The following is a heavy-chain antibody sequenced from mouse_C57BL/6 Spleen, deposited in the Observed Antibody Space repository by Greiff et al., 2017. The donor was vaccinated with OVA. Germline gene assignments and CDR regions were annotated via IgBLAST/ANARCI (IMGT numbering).Heavy chain of an antibody. CDR1: GYAFSSYW. Sequence: QVQLQQSGAELVKPGASVKISCKASGYAFSSYWMNWVKQRPGKGLEWIGQIYPGDGDTNYNGKFKGKATLTADKSSSTAYMQLSSLTSEDSAVYFCARSLITTVVEGCAYWGQGTLVTVSA. D-gene: IGHD1-1*01. CDR2: IYPGDGDT. J-gene: IGHJ3*01. V-gene: IGHV1-80*01. CDR3: ARSLITTVVEGCAY.